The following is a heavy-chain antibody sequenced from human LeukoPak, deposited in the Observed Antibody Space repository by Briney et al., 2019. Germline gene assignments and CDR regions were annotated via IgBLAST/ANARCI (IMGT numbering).Heavy chain of an antibody. CDR3: ARRGFVIRSLLLVGFHKEAYYFDY. J-gene: IGHJ4*02. Sequence: GGSLRLSCAVSGITLSNYVMSWVRQAPGKGLEWVAGLSGSAGGTNYADPVKGRFTISRDNAKNTLYLQMSSLRAEDTAVYFCARRGFVIRSLLLVGFHKEAYYFDYWGQGALVTVSS. V-gene: IGHV3-23*01. D-gene: IGHD2-21*01. CDR1: GITLSNYV. CDR2: LSGSAGGT.